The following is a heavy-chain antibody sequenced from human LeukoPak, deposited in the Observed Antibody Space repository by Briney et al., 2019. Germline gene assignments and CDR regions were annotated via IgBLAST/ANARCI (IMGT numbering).Heavy chain of an antibody. CDR2: FNHSGST. J-gene: IGHJ4*02. CDR3: ARGGGEYYDFWSGYQPGIDY. CDR1: GGSFSGYY. Sequence: PSETLSLTCAVYGGSFSGYYWSWIRQPPGKGLEWIGEFNHSGSTNYNPSLKSRVTISVDTSKNQFSLKLSSVTAADTAVYYCARGGGEYYDFWSGYQPGIDYWGQGTLVTVSS. V-gene: IGHV4-34*01. D-gene: IGHD3-3*01.